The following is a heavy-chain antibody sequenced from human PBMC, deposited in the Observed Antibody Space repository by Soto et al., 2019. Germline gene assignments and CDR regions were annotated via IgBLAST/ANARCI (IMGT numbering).Heavy chain of an antibody. CDR3: ARGPLVVLNYFES. CDR1: GGTFRHYP. V-gene: IGHV1-69*02. J-gene: IGHJ4*02. CDR2: IFPLTDIP. Sequence: QVQLVQSGTEVKKPGSSVKVSCKASGGTFRHYPITWVRQAPGQGLEWMGSIFPLTDIPDYAQNFQARLTISADKSTSTAYMELSSLTSDDTAMYFCARGPLVVLNYFESWGQGTLVTVSS.